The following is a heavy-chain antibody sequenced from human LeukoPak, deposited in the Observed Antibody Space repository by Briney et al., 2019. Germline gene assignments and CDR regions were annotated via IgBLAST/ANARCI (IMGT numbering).Heavy chain of an antibody. D-gene: IGHD2-15*01. Sequence: GRSLSLSCAASGFTFSSYGMHWVRQAPGKGLEWVAVIWYDGSNKYYADSVKGRFTISRDNSKNTLYLQMNSLRAEDTAVYYCARDNCSGGSCFDYWGQGTLVTVSS. CDR2: IWYDGSNK. V-gene: IGHV3-33*01. J-gene: IGHJ4*02. CDR3: ARDNCSGGSCFDY. CDR1: GFTFSSYG.